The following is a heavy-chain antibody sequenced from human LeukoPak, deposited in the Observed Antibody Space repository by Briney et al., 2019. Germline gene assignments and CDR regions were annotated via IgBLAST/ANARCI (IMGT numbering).Heavy chain of an antibody. D-gene: IGHD6-19*01. J-gene: IGHJ4*02. CDR1: GFTFSSYW. CDR3: ARKQWLEYFDY. V-gene: IGHV3-30*02. CDR2: IRYDGSNI. Sequence: GGSLRLSCAASGFTFSSYWMSWVRQAPGKGLEWVTFIRYDGSNIYYADSVKGRFTISRDNSRNTLLLQMDSLRAEDTAVYYCARKQWLEYFDYWGQGTLVTVSS.